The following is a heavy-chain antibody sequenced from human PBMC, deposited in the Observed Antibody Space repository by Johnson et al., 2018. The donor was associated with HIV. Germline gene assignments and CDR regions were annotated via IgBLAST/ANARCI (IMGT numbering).Heavy chain of an antibody. V-gene: IGHV3-33*01. J-gene: IGHJ3*02. CDR3: ARGRYAFDI. Sequence: VQLVESGGGVVQPGRSLRLSCAASGFTFSTYGMHWVRQAPGKGLEWVAVMWYDGSNKYYADSVKGRFTISRDNSKNTLYLQMNSLRAEDTAVYYCARGRYAFDIWGQGTMVTVSS. CDR1: GFTFSTYG. CDR2: MWYDGSNK.